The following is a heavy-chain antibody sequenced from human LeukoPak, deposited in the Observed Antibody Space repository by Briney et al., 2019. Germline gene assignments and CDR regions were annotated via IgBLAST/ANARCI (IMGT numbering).Heavy chain of an antibody. J-gene: IGHJ6*03. CDR2: INPNSGGT. V-gene: IGHV1-2*02. CDR1: GYTFTGYY. CDR3: ARTTEGGYSYGYFYYYYMDV. Sequence: ASVKVSCKASGYTFTGYYMHWVRQAPGQGLEWMGWINPNSGGTNYAQKFQGRVTMTRGTSISTAYMELSSLRSDDTAVYYCARTTEGGYSYGYFYYYYMDVWGKGTTVTISS. D-gene: IGHD5-18*01.